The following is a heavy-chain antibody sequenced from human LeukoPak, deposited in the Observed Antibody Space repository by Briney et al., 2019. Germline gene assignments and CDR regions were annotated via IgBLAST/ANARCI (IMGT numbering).Heavy chain of an antibody. Sequence: SETLSLTRTVSGGSISSSSYYWGWIRQPPGKGLEWIGSIYYSGSTYYNPSLKSRVTISVDTSKNQFSLKLSSVTAADTAVYYCARHSLGYCSGGSCYSNDYFDYWGQGTLVTVSS. CDR1: GGSISSSSYY. D-gene: IGHD2-15*01. CDR3: ARHSLGYCSGGSCYSNDYFDY. CDR2: IYYSGST. V-gene: IGHV4-39*01. J-gene: IGHJ4*02.